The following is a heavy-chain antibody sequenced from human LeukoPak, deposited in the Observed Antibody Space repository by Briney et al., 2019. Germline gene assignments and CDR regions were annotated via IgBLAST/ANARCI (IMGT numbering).Heavy chain of an antibody. CDR2: IRSGACGGKT. CDR1: GFTFGDYA. D-gene: IGHD4-23*01. CDR3: TRPMTTVVLEDY. Sequence: PGGSLRLSCTASGFTFGDYAMSWFRQAPGKGLEWVGFIRSGACGGKTEYAASVKGRFTISRDDSKSNAYLQMNSLKTEDTAVYYCTRPMTTVVLEDYWGQGTLVTVSS. V-gene: IGHV3-49*03. J-gene: IGHJ4*02.